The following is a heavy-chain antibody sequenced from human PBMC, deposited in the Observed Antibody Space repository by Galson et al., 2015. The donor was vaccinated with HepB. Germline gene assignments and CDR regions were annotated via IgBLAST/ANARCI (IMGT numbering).Heavy chain of an antibody. CDR1: GFTFSSYA. Sequence: SLRLSCAASGFTFSSYAMHWVRQAPGKGLEWVAVISYDGSNKYYADSVKGRFTISRDNSKNTLYLQMNSLRAEDTAVYYCARDCLPSEELWFAYWFDPWGQGTLVTVSS. CDR3: ARDCLPSEELWFAYWFDP. V-gene: IGHV3-30*04. CDR2: ISYDGSNK. J-gene: IGHJ5*02. D-gene: IGHD3-10*01.